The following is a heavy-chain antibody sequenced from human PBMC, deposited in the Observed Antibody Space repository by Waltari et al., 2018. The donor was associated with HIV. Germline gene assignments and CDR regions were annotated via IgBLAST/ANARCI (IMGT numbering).Heavy chain of an antibody. CDR1: GFTFSSFW. J-gene: IGHJ4*02. CDR3: ARGSVVPATSDY. V-gene: IGHV3-7*01. Sequence: EVQLVESGGGLVQPGGSPRLSCAASGFTFSSFWMSWVRQAPGKGLEWVANINQDGSEKNYVDSVKGRFSISRDNAKNSLYLQMSSLRADDTAVYYCARGSVVPATSDYWGQGTLVTVSS. D-gene: IGHD2-2*01. CDR2: INQDGSEK.